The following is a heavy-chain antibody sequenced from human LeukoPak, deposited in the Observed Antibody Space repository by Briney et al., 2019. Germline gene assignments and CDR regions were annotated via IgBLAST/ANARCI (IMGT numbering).Heavy chain of an antibody. D-gene: IGHD2-8*01. CDR2: IHYTGST. CDR1: GGSVSSSNYY. V-gene: IGHV4-39*07. CDR3: ARHHRDMVYAFDWFDP. Sequence: SETLSLTCTVSGGSVSSSNYYWGWIRQPPGKGLEWIGSIHYTGSTYYNPSLKSRVTISVDTSKNQFSLKLISVTAADTAVYYCARHHRDMVYAFDWFDPWGQGTLVTVSS. J-gene: IGHJ5*02.